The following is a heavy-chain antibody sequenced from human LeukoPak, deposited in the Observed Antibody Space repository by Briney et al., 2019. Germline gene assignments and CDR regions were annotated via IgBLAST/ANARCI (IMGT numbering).Heavy chain of an antibody. V-gene: IGHV1-46*01. Sequence: ASVKVSCHASGYTFTSYGISWVRQAPGQGLEWMGWINPNSGGSTSYAQKFQGRVTMTRDMSTTTVYMELSSLRSEDTAVYYCARGGGVFDIWGQGTMVTVSS. CDR3: ARGGGVFDI. J-gene: IGHJ3*02. CDR2: INPNSGGST. CDR1: GYTFTSYG. D-gene: IGHD3-10*01.